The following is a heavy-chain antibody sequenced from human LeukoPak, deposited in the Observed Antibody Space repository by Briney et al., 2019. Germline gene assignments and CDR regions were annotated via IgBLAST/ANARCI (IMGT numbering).Heavy chain of an antibody. D-gene: IGHD5-12*01. V-gene: IGHV3-48*03. J-gene: IGHJ4*02. CDR1: GFTFSSYE. CDR3: ARDRASGYDF. Sequence: GGSLRLSCAASGFTFSSYEMNWVRQAPGKGLEWVSYISSSGSSIYYADSVKGRFTISRDNAKNSLYLQMNSLRAEDTAVYYCARDRASGYDFWGQGTLVTVSS. CDR2: ISSSGSSI.